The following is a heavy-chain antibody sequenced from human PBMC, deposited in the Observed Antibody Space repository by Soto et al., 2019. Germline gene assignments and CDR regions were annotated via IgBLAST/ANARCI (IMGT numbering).Heavy chain of an antibody. CDR2: IYYSGTT. CDR3: ARREIQGPFDY. CDR1: AYSISSSNW. Sequence: QVQLQESGPGLVKPSDILSLSCAVSAYSISSSNWWGWIRQPPGKGLEWIGYIYYSGTTYYNPSLKSRVTMSVDTSKNQFSLKLTSVTAVVTAVYYCARREIQGPFDYWGQGTLVTVSS. J-gene: IGHJ4*02. D-gene: IGHD1-26*01. V-gene: IGHV4-28*01.